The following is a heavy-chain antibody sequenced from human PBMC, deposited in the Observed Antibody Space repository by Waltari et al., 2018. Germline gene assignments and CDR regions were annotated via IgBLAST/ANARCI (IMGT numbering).Heavy chain of an antibody. CDR2: IKQDGSEK. CDR3: ARDRPYDFWSGYYFH. V-gene: IGHV3-7*01. J-gene: IGHJ4*02. CDR1: GFTFSSYW. D-gene: IGHD3-3*01. Sequence: EVQLVESGGGLVQPGGSLRLSCAASGFTFSSYWMRWVRQAPGKGLEWVANIKQDGSEKYYVDSVKGRFTISRDNAKNSLYLQMNSLRAEDTAVYYCARDRPYDFWSGYYFHWGQGTLVTVSS.